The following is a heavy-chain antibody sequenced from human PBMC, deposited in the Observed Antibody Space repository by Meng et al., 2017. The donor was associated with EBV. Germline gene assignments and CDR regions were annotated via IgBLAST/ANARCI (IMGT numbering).Heavy chain of an antibody. CDR2: ISYDGSNK. V-gene: IGHV3-30*18. J-gene: IGHJ4*02. Sequence: VRVVESGGGWVPRGRSRRPSCSASGVTFSSYGMHWVRQAPGKGLEWVAVISYDGSNKYYADSVKGRFTISRDNSKNTLYLQMNSLRAEDTAVYYCAKGDVYYYDSSGYPNYWGQGTLVTVSS. CDR3: AKGDVYYYDSSGYPNY. D-gene: IGHD3-22*01. CDR1: GVTFSSYG.